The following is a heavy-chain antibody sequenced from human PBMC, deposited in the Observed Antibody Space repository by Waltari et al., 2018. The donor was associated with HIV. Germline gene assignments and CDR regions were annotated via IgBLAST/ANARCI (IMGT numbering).Heavy chain of an antibody. CDR3: ARDYGDYVPYYYYYGMDV. J-gene: IGHJ6*02. CDR2: ISAYNGNT. CDR1: GYTFTSYG. V-gene: IGHV1-18*01. D-gene: IGHD4-17*01. Sequence: QVQLVQSGAEVKKPGASVKVSCKASGYTFTSYGISWVRQAPGQGLEWMGWISAYNGNTNYAQKLQGRVTMTTDTSTSTAYMELRSLRSDDTAVYYCARDYGDYVPYYYYYGMDVWGQGTTVTVSS.